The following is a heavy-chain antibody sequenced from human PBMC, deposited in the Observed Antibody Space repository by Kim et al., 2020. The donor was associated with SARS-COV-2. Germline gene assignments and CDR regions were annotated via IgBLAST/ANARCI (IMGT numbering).Heavy chain of an antibody. CDR1: GFSLSTSGVG. CDR2: IYWDDDK. J-gene: IGHJ4*02. V-gene: IGHV2-5*02. CDR3: AHRPPRYYYDSSGYLAGGPYFDY. D-gene: IGHD3-22*01. Sequence: SGPTLVNPTQTLTLTCTFSGFSLSTSGVGVGWIRQPPGKALEWLALIYWDDDKRYSPSLKSRLTITKDTSKNQVVLTMTNMDPVDTATYYCAHRPPRYYYDSSGYLAGGPYFDYWGQGTLVTVSS.